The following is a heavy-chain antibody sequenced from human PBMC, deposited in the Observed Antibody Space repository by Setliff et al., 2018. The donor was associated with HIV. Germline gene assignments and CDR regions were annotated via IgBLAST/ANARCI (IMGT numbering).Heavy chain of an antibody. J-gene: IGHJ6*03. D-gene: IGHD6-6*01. Sequence: GGSLRLSCAASGFTVSSNYMSWVRQAPGKGLEWVALISHDGSHKYHADSVQGRFTISRDNSKNMLFLQMNNLRTGDTAVYYCARDRKFGSSGFYYYYMDVWGKGTTVTVSS. CDR1: GFTVSSNY. CDR2: ISHDGSHK. V-gene: IGHV3-30*03. CDR3: ARDRKFGSSGFYYYYMDV.